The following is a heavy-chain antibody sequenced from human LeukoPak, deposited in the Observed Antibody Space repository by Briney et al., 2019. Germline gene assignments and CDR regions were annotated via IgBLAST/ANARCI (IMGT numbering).Heavy chain of an antibody. D-gene: IGHD5-18*01. CDR1: GYSISSGYY. J-gene: IGHJ4*02. Sequence: SETLSLTCTVSGYSISSGYYWGRIRQPPGRGLEWIGCIFRSGNTYYHPSLTSRVTISVDKSKNQFSLKLSSVTAADTAVYYCARVRYSYGPDCWGQGTLVTVSS. V-gene: IGHV4-38-2*02. CDR3: ARVRYSYGPDC. CDR2: IFRSGNT.